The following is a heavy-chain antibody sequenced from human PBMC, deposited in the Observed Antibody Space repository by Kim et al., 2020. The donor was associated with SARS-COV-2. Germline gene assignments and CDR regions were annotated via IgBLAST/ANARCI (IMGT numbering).Heavy chain of an antibody. CDR3: ARSGESFYYYYGMDV. J-gene: IGHJ6*02. Sequence: ASVKVSCKASGYTFTSYAMNWVRQAPGQGLEWMGWINTNTGNPTYAQGFTGRFVFSLDTSVSTAYLQISSLKAEDTAVYYCARSGESFYYYYGMDVWGQGTTVTVSS. V-gene: IGHV7-4-1*02. D-gene: IGHD3-10*01. CDR2: INTNTGNP. CDR1: GYTFTSYA.